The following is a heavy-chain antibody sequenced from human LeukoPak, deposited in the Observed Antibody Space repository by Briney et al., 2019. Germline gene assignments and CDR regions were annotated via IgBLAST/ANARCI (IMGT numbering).Heavy chain of an antibody. CDR2: IYYSGST. CDR1: GYSISSGYY. J-gene: IGHJ4*02. V-gene: IGHV4-38-2*02. D-gene: IGHD3-16*02. CDR3: ASPYYDYVWGSYRFDY. Sequence: SETLSLTCTVSGYSISSGYYWGWIRQPPGKGLEWIGSIYYSGSTYYNPSLKSRVTISVDTSKNQFSLKLSSVTAADTAVYYCASPYYDYVWGSYRFDYWGQGTLVTVSS.